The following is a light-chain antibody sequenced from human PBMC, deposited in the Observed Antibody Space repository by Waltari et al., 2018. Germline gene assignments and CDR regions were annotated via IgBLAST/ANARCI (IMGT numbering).Light chain of an antibody. J-gene: IGLJ3*02. CDR3: QSYDTSLSVV. V-gene: IGLV1-40*01. Sequence: QSVLTQAPSMSGAPGQRVTISCTGSGSNIGAGFDVHWYQQLPRAAPNLLILGSTSRPLGVPDRFFGSTSGTSASLVIIGLQPEDEAVYYCQSYDTSLSVVFGGGTKLTVL. CDR1: GSNIGAGFD. CDR2: GST.